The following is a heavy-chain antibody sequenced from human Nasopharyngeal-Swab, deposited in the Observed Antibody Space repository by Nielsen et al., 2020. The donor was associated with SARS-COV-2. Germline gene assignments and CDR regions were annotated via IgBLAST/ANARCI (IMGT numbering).Heavy chain of an antibody. J-gene: IGHJ4*02. V-gene: IGHV3-23*01. Sequence: WIRQPPGKGLEWVSAISGSGGSTYYADSVKGRFTISRDNSKNTLYLQMNSLRAEDTAVYYCAKDFSYYYDSSGYFVYWGQGTLVTVSS. D-gene: IGHD3-22*01. CDR2: ISGSGGST. CDR3: AKDFSYYYDSSGYFVY.